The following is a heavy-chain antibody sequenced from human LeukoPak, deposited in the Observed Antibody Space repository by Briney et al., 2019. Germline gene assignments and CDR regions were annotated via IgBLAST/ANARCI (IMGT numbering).Heavy chain of an antibody. CDR1: GFTVSSNY. V-gene: IGHV3-53*01. D-gene: IGHD6-19*01. Sequence: PGGSLRLSCAASGFTVSSNYMSWVRQAPGKGLEWVSIIYSGGSTYYADSVKGRFTISRDNSKNTLYLQMNSLRAEDTAVYYCARDQSSGWYGSGMDVWGQGTTVTVSS. CDR3: ARDQSSGWYGSGMDV. CDR2: IYSGGST. J-gene: IGHJ6*02.